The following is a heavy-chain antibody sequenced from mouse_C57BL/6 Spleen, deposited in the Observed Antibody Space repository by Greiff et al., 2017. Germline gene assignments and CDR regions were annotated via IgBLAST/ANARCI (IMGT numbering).Heavy chain of an antibody. CDR2: ISSGGDYI. CDR1: GFTFSSYA. CDR3: TSVDDGYYGFAY. V-gene: IGHV5-9-1*02. J-gene: IGHJ3*01. D-gene: IGHD2-3*01. Sequence: EVKLMESGEGLVKPGGSLKLSCAASGFTFSSYAMSWVRQTPEKRLEWVAYISSGGDYIYYADTVKGRFTISRDNARNTLYLQMSSLKSEDTAMYYCTSVDDGYYGFAYWGQGTLVTVSA.